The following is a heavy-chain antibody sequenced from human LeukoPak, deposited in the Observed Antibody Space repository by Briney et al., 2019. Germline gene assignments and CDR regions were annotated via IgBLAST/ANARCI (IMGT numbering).Heavy chain of an antibody. J-gene: IGHJ5*02. CDR3: ARGRMVRGRWFDP. Sequence: GASVKVSCKASGGTFSSYAISWVRQAPGQGLEWMGWMNPNSGNTGYAQKFQGRVTMTRNTSISTAYMELSSLRSEDTAVYYCARGRMVRGRWFDPWGQGTLVTVSS. CDR2: MNPNSGNT. CDR1: GGTFSSYA. V-gene: IGHV1-8*02. D-gene: IGHD3-10*01.